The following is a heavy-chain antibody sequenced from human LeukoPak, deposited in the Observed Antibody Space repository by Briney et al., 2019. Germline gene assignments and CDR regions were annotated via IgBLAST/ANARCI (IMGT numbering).Heavy chain of an antibody. CDR3: ATLVRGSNSYYPY. CDR1: GYTFTGYY. J-gene: IGHJ4*02. V-gene: IGHV1-2*02. CDR2: INPNSGGT. D-gene: IGHD3-10*01. Sequence: ASVKVSCKASGYTFTGYYMHWVRQAPGQGLEWMGWINPNSGGTNYAQKFQGRVTMTTDTSISTAYMDLSRLSSDDTAVYYCATLVRGSNSYYPYWGQGTLVTVSS.